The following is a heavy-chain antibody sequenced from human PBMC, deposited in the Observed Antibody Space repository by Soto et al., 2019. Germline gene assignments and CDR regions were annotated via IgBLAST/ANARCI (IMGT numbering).Heavy chain of an antibody. CDR1: GYTFSDYA. D-gene: IGHD2-15*01. CDR3: VRCYCSVGSCYACWHFDL. V-gene: IGHV1-18*01. CDR2: ISASTRNT. J-gene: IGHJ2*01. Sequence: QVQLVQSGDEVKKPGASVKVSCQASGYTFSDYAISWVRQAPGQGLEWMGWISASTRNTDQAQNFQGRVIMSLDTSTDTAYMERRNLRSDDTAVYYCVRCYCSVGSCYACWHFDLWGRGTLVTVSS.